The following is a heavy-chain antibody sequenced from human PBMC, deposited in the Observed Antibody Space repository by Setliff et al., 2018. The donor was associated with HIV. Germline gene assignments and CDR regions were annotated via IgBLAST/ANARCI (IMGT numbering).Heavy chain of an antibody. Sequence: EASVKVSCKASGYTFTSYYMHWVRQAPGQGLEWMGVINPGGGSTTYAQKFQGRVTMTRDTSPSTVYMELSSLRSQDTAMYYCARGWGGQDSYYYGMDVWGQGTTVTVSS. CDR1: GYTFTSYY. D-gene: IGHD3-16*01. V-gene: IGHV1-46*01. J-gene: IGHJ6*02. CDR2: INPGGGST. CDR3: ARGWGGQDSYYYGMDV.